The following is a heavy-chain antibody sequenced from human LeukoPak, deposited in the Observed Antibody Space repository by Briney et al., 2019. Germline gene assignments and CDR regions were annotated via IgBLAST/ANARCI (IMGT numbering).Heavy chain of an antibody. D-gene: IGHD5-12*01. J-gene: IGHJ4*02. CDR3: ARGEEDIVATVFPPYFDY. CDR2: ISTYNGNT. V-gene: IGHV1-18*01. Sequence: VASVKVSCEASGGTFSSYAISWVRQAPGQGLEWMGWISTYNGNTNYAQKLQGRVTTTTDTSTSTAYMELRSLRSDDTAVYYCARGEEDIVATVFPPYFDYWGQGTLVTVSS. CDR1: GGTFSSYA.